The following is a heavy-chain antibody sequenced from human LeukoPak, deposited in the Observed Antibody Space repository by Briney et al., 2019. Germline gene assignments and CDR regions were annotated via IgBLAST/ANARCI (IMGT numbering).Heavy chain of an antibody. CDR1: GFTFGSYW. V-gene: IGHV3-7*01. Sequence: GGSLRLSCAASGFTFGSYWMSWVRQAPGKGLEWVANIKQDGSEKYYVDSVKGRFTISRDNAKNSLYLQMNSLRAEDTAVYYCARVVGTSSARRAFDIWGQGTMVTVSS. CDR3: ARVVGTSSARRAFDI. J-gene: IGHJ3*02. CDR2: IKQDGSEK. D-gene: IGHD3-22*01.